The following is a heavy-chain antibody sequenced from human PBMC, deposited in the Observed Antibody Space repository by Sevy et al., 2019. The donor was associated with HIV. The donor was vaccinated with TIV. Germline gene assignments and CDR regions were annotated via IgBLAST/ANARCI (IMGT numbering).Heavy chain of an antibody. CDR1: EFIFSSHA. CDR3: ARDGRGISAFDI. Sequence: GGSLRLSCVASEFIFSSHAVSWVRQAPGKGLEWVSAISGDGGNTHYADSVRGRFTISRDNFKNTLYLQMNSLRAEDTALYYCARDGRGISAFDIWGPGTMVTVSS. CDR2: ISGDGGNT. D-gene: IGHD3-3*02. J-gene: IGHJ3*02. V-gene: IGHV3-23*01.